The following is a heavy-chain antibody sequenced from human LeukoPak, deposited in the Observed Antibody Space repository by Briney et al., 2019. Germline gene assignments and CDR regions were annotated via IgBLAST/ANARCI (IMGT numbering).Heavy chain of an antibody. CDR3: ARVYYYGSGTPSLDL. CDR1: GYTFTSYG. Sequence: ASVKVSCKASGYTFTSYGISWVRQAPGQGLEWMGWTSAYNGNTNYAQKLQGRVTMTTDTSTSTAYMELRSLRSDDTAVYYCARVYYYGSGTPSLDLWGRGTLVTVSS. D-gene: IGHD3-10*01. J-gene: IGHJ2*01. V-gene: IGHV1-18*01. CDR2: TSAYNGNT.